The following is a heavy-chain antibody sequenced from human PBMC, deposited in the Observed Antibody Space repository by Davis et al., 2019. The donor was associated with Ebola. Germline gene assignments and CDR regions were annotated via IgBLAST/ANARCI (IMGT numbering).Heavy chain of an antibody. J-gene: IGHJ4*02. Sequence: SVKVSCKASGGTFSSYAISWVRQAPGQGLEWMGGIIPIFGTANYAQKFQGRVTITADKSTSTVYMELSSLRSEDTAVYYCARDPYGDYPDYWGQGTLVTVSS. D-gene: IGHD4-17*01. V-gene: IGHV1-69*06. CDR3: ARDPYGDYPDY. CDR2: IIPIFGTA. CDR1: GGTFSSYA.